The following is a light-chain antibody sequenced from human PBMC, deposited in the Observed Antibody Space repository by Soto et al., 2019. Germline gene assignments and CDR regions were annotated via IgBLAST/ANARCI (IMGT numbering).Light chain of an antibody. V-gene: IGLV1-51*01. CDR3: GSWDNSLTAGV. J-gene: IGLJ2*01. Sequence: QSVLTQPPSVSAAPGQKVTISCSGSSSNIGENYVSWYQQFPGTAPKLLIYDNNKPPSGIPDRFSGSKSGTSATLGITGLQTGDEADYHCGSWDNSLTAGVFGGGTKLTVL. CDR2: DNN. CDR1: SSNIGENY.